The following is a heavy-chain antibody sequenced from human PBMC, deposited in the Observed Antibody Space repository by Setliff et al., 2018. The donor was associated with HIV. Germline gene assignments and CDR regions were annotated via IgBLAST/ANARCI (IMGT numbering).Heavy chain of an antibody. Sequence: ASETLSLTCAVYGGSVSGYYWSWIRQPPGKGLERIGEIDHSGSTNYNPSLKSRVTISVDTSKNQFSLKLSSVTAADTAVYYCARDRSNWNYGKNYMDVWGKGTTVTVSS. CDR1: GGSVSGYY. CDR2: IDHSGST. J-gene: IGHJ6*03. CDR3: ARDRSNWNYGKNYMDV. D-gene: IGHD1-7*01. V-gene: IGHV4-34*01.